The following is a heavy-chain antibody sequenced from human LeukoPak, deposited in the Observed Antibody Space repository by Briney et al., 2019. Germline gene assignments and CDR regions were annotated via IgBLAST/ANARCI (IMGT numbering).Heavy chain of an antibody. J-gene: IGHJ4*02. V-gene: IGHV3-23*01. CDR1: GFTFSSYA. D-gene: IGHD6-19*01. Sequence: GGSLRLSCAASGFTFSSYAMSWVRHAPGKGLEWVSTVSGGGVTTYYADSAKGRFTISRDNSKNTLYLQMNSLTAEDTAVYYCPKQSYASGWNPFDYWGQGILVTVSS. CDR2: VSGGGVTT. CDR3: PKQSYASGWNPFDY.